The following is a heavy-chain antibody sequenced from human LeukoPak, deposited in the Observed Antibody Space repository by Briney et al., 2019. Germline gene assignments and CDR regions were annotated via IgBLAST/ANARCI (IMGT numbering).Heavy chain of an antibody. J-gene: IGHJ4*02. CDR1: GFTFSNYW. CDR3: AKGGATVIGY. CDR2: MNSDGSST. D-gene: IGHD4-17*01. Sequence: GGSLRLSCAASGFTFSNYWMHWVRQAPGKGLVWVSRMNSDGSSTTSADSVKGRFTISRDNAKNTLYLQMNSLRAEDTAVYYCAKGGATVIGYWGQGTLVTVSS. V-gene: IGHV3-74*01.